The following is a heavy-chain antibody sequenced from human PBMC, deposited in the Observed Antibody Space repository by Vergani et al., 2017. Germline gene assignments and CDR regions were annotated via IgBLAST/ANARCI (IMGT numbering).Heavy chain of an antibody. CDR3: ARRRGYEKFLFDY. D-gene: IGHD5-12*01. CDR2: IYPGDSDT. J-gene: IGHJ4*02. V-gene: IGHV5-51*01. CDR1: GYSFISYW. Sequence: EVPLVQSGAEVKKPGESLKISCKGSGYSFISYWIGWVRQMPGNGLEWMGIIYPGDSDTIYSPSFQGQVTISADKSISTAYLQWSSLKASDTGMYYCARRRGYEKFLFDYGGQGTLVTVSS.